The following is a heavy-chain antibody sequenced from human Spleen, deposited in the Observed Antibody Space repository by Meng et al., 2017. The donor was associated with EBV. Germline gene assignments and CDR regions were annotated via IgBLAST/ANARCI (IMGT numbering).Heavy chain of an antibody. J-gene: IGHJ4*02. CDR1: DGSFSAFY. CDR2: INHSGST. Sequence: HEPIQQWGAGLLNPSETLLLTCAVYDGSFSAFYWNWFRQSPGKGLEWIGEINHSGSTNYNPSLKSRVTMSVDTSKNQFSLKLSSLTAADTAMYYCAIGVTLVRGYWGQGTLVTVSS. V-gene: IGHV4-34*01. CDR3: AIGVTLVRGY. D-gene: IGHD3-10*01.